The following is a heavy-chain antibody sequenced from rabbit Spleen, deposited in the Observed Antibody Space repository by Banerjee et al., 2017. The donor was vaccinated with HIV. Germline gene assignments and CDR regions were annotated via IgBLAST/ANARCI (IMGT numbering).Heavy chain of an antibody. J-gene: IGHJ4*01. V-gene: IGHV1S40*01. Sequence: QSLEESGGGLVQPEGSLTLTCIASGVSFSGDSYICWVRQAPGRGLEWIACIDAGSSGFTYFANWAKGRFTLSKTSSTTVTLQMTSLTAADTATYFCARDLDGVIGWNFGWWGPGTLVTVS. D-gene: IGHD1-1*01. CDR1: GVSFSGDSY. CDR3: ARDLDGVIGWNFGW. CDR2: IDAGSSGFT.